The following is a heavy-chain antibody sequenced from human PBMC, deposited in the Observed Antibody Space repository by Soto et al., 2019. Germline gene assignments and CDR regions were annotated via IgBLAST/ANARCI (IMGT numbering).Heavy chain of an antibody. J-gene: IGHJ6*02. CDR2: ITGSGVNT. Sequence: PGGSLRLSCAASGFTLSSYAMSGVRQAPGKGLEWVSAITGSGVNTYYADSVKGRFTISRDNSKNTLYLQVNSLRAEDTAEYYCAKAQQGRYYYGMDASGQGSTVTVSS. V-gene: IGHV3-23*01. CDR3: AKAQQGRYYYGMDA. CDR1: GFTLSSYA.